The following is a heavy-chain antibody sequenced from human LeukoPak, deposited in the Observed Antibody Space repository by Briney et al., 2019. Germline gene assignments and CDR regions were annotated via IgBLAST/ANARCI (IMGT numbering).Heavy chain of an antibody. J-gene: IGHJ4*02. CDR2: IYHSGST. Sequence: SETLSLTXVVSGYSIRSGYYWGWIRHPPGKGLEWIGSIYHSGSTYYNPSLKSRVTISVDTSKNQFSLKLSSVTAADTAVYYCASSGGYYSFDYWGQGTLVTVSS. CDR3: ASSGGYYSFDY. CDR1: GYSIRSGYY. V-gene: IGHV4-38-2*01. D-gene: IGHD3-10*01.